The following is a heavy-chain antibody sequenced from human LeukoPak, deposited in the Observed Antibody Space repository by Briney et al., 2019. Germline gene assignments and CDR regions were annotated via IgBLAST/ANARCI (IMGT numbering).Heavy chain of an antibody. V-gene: IGHV4-59*02. J-gene: IGHJ5*02. CDR2: IHHSGNS. D-gene: IGHD7-27*01. Sequence: PSETLSLTCTVSGASVTEYYWSWIRQSPGKGLEWISYIHHSGNSDYNRSLRSRVTTSLDTSKNQFSLNLISVTAADTAVYYCTRGHWGLQSWSQGTLVTVSS. CDR3: TRGHWGLQS. CDR1: GASVTEYY.